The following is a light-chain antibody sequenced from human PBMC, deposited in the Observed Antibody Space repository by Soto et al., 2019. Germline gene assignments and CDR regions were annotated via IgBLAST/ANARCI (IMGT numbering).Light chain of an antibody. Sequence: QSALTQPASVSGSPGQSITISCTGTSTDVNGHNYVSWYQQHPGKAPKLMIYEVSNRPSGVSNRFSGSKSGNTASLTISGLQAEDEADYYCSSYTSSSTVVFGGGTKLTVL. CDR3: SSYTSSSTVV. J-gene: IGLJ2*01. V-gene: IGLV2-14*01. CDR2: EVS. CDR1: STDVNGHNY.